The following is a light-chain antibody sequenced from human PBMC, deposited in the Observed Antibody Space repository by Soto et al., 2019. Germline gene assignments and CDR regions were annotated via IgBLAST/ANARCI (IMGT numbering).Light chain of an antibody. CDR3: QQRSNWPQIT. J-gene: IGKJ4*01. CDR1: QSVSKY. V-gene: IGKV3-11*01. CDR2: DAS. Sequence: EIVLTQSPATLSLSPGERATLSCRASQSVSKYLAWYQQKPGQAPRLLIHDASNRATGIQARFSGSGSGTDFTLTISSLEPEDFGVYYCQQRSNWPQITFGGGTKVEIK.